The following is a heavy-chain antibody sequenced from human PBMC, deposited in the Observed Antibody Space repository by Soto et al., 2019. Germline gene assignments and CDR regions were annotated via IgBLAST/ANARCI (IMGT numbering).Heavy chain of an antibody. Sequence: GGSLILSCTASGFTFDYYSMTWVRQIPGKGLEWVSTTNWNGATTAYADSVRGRFTISRDNAKNSLYLQLDTVTAEDTAFYHCARDSDDSTGYYDYWGQGTLVTVSS. CDR3: ARDSDDSTGYYDY. D-gene: IGHD4-4*01. CDR1: GFTFDYYS. CDR2: TNWNGATT. V-gene: IGHV3-20*01. J-gene: IGHJ4*02.